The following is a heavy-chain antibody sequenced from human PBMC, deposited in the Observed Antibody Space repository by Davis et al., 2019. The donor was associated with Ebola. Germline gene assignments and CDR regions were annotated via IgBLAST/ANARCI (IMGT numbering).Heavy chain of an antibody. J-gene: IGHJ5*02. Sequence: ASVKVSCKTSGYTFTSFGITWVRQAPGQGLEWMGWISTDNGNSNYEQKFQGRVTMTTDTSTSTAYMELNSLRSDDTAVYYRARGGGGDSSGFQSWFDPWGQGTLVTVSS. CDR1: GYTFTSFG. CDR2: ISTDNGNS. CDR3: ARGGGGDSSGFQSWFDP. D-gene: IGHD3-22*01. V-gene: IGHV1-18*01.